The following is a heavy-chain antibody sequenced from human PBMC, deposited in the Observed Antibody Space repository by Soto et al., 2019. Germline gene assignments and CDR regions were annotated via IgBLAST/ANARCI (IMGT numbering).Heavy chain of an antibody. J-gene: IGHJ4*02. CDR1: GYTFTGYY. CDR3: AREGQGEDIVVVPAAASDY. D-gene: IGHD2-2*01. V-gene: IGHV1-2*02. CDR2: INPNSGGT. Sequence: GASVKVSCKASGYTFTGYYMHWVRQAPVQGLEWMGWINPNSGGTNYAQKFQGRVTMTRDTSISTAYMEPSRLRSDDTAVYYCAREGQGEDIVVVPAAASDYWGQGALVTVSS.